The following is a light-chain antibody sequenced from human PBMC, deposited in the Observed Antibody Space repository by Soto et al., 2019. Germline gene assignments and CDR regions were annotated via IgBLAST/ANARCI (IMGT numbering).Light chain of an antibody. CDR3: QQYNNWPGT. Sequence: EIVMAQSPATLSVSPGERATHSCRASQSVSSNLAWYQHKPGQAPRLLIYGASTRATGTPARFSGSGSGTEFTLTISSLQSEDFALYYCQQYNNWPGTFGQGTKVDIK. CDR1: QSVSSN. V-gene: IGKV3-15*01. J-gene: IGKJ1*01. CDR2: GAS.